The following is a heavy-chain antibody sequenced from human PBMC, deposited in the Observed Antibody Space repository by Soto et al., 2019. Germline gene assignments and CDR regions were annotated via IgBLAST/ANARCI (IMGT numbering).Heavy chain of an antibody. CDR2: IYYSGST. V-gene: IGHV4-59*08. Sequence: SETLSLTCAVSGGSISSGYYWSWIRQHPGKGLEWIGYIYYSGSTNYNPSLKSRVTISVDTSKNQFSLKLSSVTAADTAVYYCARRYGVYFDYWGQGTLVTVSS. J-gene: IGHJ4*02. CDR1: GGSISSGYY. CDR3: ARRYGVYFDY. D-gene: IGHD4-17*01.